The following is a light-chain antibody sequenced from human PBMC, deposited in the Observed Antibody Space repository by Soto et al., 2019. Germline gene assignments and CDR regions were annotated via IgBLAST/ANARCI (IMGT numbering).Light chain of an antibody. V-gene: IGKV1-5*03. Sequence: DIQITESPSSLAGSVGDRVSITCRASQTISSWLAWYQQKPGKAPKLLIYKASTLKSGVPSRFSGSGSGTEFTLTISSLQPDDSATYYCQHYNSDSEAFGQGTK. CDR2: KAS. CDR3: QHYNSDSEA. CDR1: QTISSW. J-gene: IGKJ1*01.